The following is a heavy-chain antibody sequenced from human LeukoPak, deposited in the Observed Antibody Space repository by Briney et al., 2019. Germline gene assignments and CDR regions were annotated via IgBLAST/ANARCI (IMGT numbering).Heavy chain of an antibody. Sequence: PGGSLRLSCAASGFTFSDYYMSWIRQAPGKGLEWVSYISSSSSYTNYADSVKGRFTISRDNAKNSLYLQMNSLRAEDTAVYYCARALDDSGSYYSEGYYFDYWGQGTLVTVSS. CDR2: ISSSSSYT. V-gene: IGHV3-11*06. CDR3: ARALDDSGSYYSEGYYFDY. CDR1: GFTFSDYY. J-gene: IGHJ4*02. D-gene: IGHD1-26*01.